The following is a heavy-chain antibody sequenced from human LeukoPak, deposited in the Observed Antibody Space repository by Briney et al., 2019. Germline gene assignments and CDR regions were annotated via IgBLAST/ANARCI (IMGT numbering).Heavy chain of an antibody. Sequence: PSETLSLTCTVSGGSFSINNNYWTWIRQPPGKGLEWIGEVYHSGDTNYNPSLRSRVTISADKSNNQFSLRLNSVTAADTAVFYCARGEERGSGTVHVDFWGQGILVTVSS. J-gene: IGHJ4*02. CDR3: ARGEERGSGTVHVDF. CDR2: VYHSGDT. D-gene: IGHD3-10*01. V-gene: IGHV4-61*05. CDR1: GGSFSINNNY.